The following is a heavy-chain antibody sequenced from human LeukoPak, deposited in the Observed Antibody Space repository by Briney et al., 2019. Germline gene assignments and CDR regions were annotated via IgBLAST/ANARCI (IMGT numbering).Heavy chain of an antibody. Sequence: QPGGSLRLSCAASGFTFSSYAMSWVRQAPDKGLEWVAFIRYDGSNKYYSDSVKGRFTISRDNSKNTLYLQMNSLRAEDTAVYYCARDPPIYFGPPGGAFEIWGQGTMVTVSS. D-gene: IGHD3-10*01. CDR1: GFTFSSYA. CDR2: IRYDGSNK. CDR3: ARDPPIYFGPPGGAFEI. V-gene: IGHV3-30*02. J-gene: IGHJ3*02.